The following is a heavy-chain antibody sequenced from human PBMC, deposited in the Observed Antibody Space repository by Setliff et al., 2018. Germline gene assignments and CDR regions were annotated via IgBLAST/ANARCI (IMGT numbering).Heavy chain of an antibody. Sequence: PSETLSLTCTVSGDSLSGHYWSWIRQSPGKGLEWIAYVSYSGSPNYNPSLKSRVTISVDTSKNQFSLKLTSVTAEDTAVYYCARDSPDQPGFNIWGQGTMVTVSS. V-gene: IGHV4-59*11. CDR1: GDSLSGHY. J-gene: IGHJ3*02. CDR2: VSYSGSP. CDR3: ARDSPDQPGFNI.